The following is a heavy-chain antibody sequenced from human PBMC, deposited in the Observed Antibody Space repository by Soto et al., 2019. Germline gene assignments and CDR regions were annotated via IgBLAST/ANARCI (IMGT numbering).Heavy chain of an antibody. CDR2: IYYSGST. CDR3: ARVYVDPTPSSPRPFDY. D-gene: IGHD6-13*01. J-gene: IGHJ4*02. V-gene: IGHV4-31*03. Sequence: QVQLQESGPGLVKPSQTLSLTCTVSGGSISSGGYYWSWIRQHPGKGLEWIGYIYYSGSTYYNPAPKSRVTISGDTSKNQFSLKLSSVTAADTAVYYCARVYVDPTPSSPRPFDYWGQGTLVTVSS. CDR1: GGSISSGGYY.